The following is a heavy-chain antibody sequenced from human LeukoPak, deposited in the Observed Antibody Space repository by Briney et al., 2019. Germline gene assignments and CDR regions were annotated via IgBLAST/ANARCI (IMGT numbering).Heavy chain of an antibody. CDR3: ARDPLRGYYDSSGYYLGST. V-gene: IGHV1-69*05. CDR2: IIPIFGTA. Sequence: SVKVSCKASGGTFSSYAISWVRQAPGQGLEWMGRIIPIFGTANYAQKFQGRATITTDESTSTAYMELSSLRSEDTAVYYCARDPLRGYYDSSGYYLGSTWGQGTLVTVSS. D-gene: IGHD3-22*01. CDR1: GGTFSSYA. J-gene: IGHJ5*02.